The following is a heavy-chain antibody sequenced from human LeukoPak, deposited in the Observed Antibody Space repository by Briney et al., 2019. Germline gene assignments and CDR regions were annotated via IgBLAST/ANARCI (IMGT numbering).Heavy chain of an antibody. CDR3: AKSRDGYGSVDY. J-gene: IGHJ4*02. CDR1: GFTFSSYA. V-gene: IGHV3-23*01. Sequence: GSLRLSCAASGFTFSSYAMSWVRQAPGKGLEWVSAISGSGGSTYYADSVKGRLTISRDNSKNTLYLQMNSLRAEDTAVYYCAKSRDGYGSVDYWGQGTLVTVSS. CDR2: ISGSGGST. D-gene: IGHD5-24*01.